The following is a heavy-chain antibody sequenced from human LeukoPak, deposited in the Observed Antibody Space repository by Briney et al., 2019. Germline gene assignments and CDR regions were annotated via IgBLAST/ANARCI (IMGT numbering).Heavy chain of an antibody. V-gene: IGHV3-48*04. CDR3: ARDPTPDGMDV. CDR2: ISSSSSTI. D-gene: IGHD2-2*01. Sequence: GGSLRLSCAASGFTFSSYSMNWVRQAPGKGLEWVSYISSSSSTIYYADSVKGRFTISRDNAKNSLYLQMNSLRAEDTAVYYCARDPTPDGMDVWGQGTTVTVSS. CDR1: GFTFSSYS. J-gene: IGHJ6*02.